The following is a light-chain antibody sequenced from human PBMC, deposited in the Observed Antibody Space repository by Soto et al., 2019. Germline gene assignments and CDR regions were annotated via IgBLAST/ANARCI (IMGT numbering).Light chain of an antibody. V-gene: IGKV3-20*01. Sequence: IVVTQSPGTLSSSPGERATLSCRASQSVSTSNLAWYQQRPGQAPRLLIYGASRRATAVPDRFSGSGSGTDFTLTITSLQSDDFAVYFCQQYSDWPITFGQGRRLEIK. CDR3: QQYSDWPIT. J-gene: IGKJ5*01. CDR1: QSVSTSN. CDR2: GAS.